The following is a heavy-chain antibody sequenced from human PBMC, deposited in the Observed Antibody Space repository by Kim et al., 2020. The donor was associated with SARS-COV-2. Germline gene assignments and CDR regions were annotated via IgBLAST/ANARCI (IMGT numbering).Heavy chain of an antibody. CDR3: ASGLAADY. V-gene: IGHV4-59*01. D-gene: IGHD6-19*01. J-gene: IGHJ4*02. CDR2: IYYSGST. Sequence: SETLSLTCTVSGGSISSYYWSWIRQPPGKGLEWIGYIYYSGSTNYNPSLKSRVTISVDTSKNQFSLKLSSVTAADTAVYYCASGLAADYWGQGTLVTVSS. CDR1: GGSISSYY.